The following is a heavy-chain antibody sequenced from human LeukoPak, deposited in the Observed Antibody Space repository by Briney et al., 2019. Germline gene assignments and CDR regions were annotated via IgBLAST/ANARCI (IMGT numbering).Heavy chain of an antibody. CDR2: IYTSGST. J-gene: IGHJ6*02. V-gene: IGHV4-4*07. D-gene: IGHD3-3*01. CDR3: ARENYEFGYYYGMDV. CDR1: GGSISSYY. Sequence: SETLSLTCTVSGGSISSYYWSWIRQPAGKGLEWIGRIYTSGSTNYNPSLKSRVTMSVDTSKNQFSLKLSSVTAADTAVYYCARENYEFGYYYGMDVWGQGTTVTVSS.